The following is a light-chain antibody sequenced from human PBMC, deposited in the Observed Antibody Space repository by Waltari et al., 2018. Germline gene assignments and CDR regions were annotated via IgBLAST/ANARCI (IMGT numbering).Light chain of an antibody. CDR1: QGVANS. V-gene: IGKV1-33*01. CDR2: RAS. Sequence: DIQMTQSPSSLSASVGARVTITCQASQGVANSLNWYQQKPGKAPKLLISRASNLESGVPSRFSGGGYGTHFSLTISNLQPEDIATYYCQQFHIVLSFGQGTKLEIK. CDR3: QQFHIVLS. J-gene: IGKJ2*01.